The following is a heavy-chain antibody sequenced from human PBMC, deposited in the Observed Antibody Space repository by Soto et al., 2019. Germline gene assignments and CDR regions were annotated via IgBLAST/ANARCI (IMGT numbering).Heavy chain of an antibody. CDR1: GYTPTNYD. V-gene: IGHV1-18*01. CDR3: ARALYRSGTYYAFDN. J-gene: IGHJ4*02. D-gene: IGHD1-26*01. Sequence: QVPLVQSGAEVKKPGASVTVSCKTSGYTPTNYDIGWVRQAPGQGLEWMGWISAYSGNTNSAQKLQGRLTMTTDTSTRTAYMELRSLRSDYTAVYYCARALYRSGTYYAFDNWGQGTLVTVSS. CDR2: ISAYSGNT.